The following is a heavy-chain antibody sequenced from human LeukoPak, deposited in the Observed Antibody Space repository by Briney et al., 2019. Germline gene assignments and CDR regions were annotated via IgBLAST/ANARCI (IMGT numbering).Heavy chain of an antibody. J-gene: IGHJ4*02. D-gene: IGHD2-15*01. V-gene: IGHV4-31*03. CDR3: ARGVGEYCSGGSCYPFDY. CDR2: IYYSGST. Sequence: SETLSLTCTASGGSISSGGYYWSWIRQHPGKGLEWIGYIYYSGSTYYNPSLKSRVTISVDTSKNQFSLKLSSVTAADTAVYYCARGVGEYCSGGSCYPFDYWGQGTLVTVSS. CDR1: GGSISSGGYY.